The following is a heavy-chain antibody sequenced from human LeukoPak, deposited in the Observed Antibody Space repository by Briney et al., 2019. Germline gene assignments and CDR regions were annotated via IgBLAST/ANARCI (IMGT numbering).Heavy chain of an antibody. CDR2: IKEDGSTK. V-gene: IGHV3-7*01. CDR3: ARDRESNWYPYLDA. J-gene: IGHJ4*02. CDR1: GFTFSSYS. D-gene: IGHD6-13*01. Sequence: GGSLRLSCAASGFTFSSYSMSWVRQAPGKGLEWVANIKEDGSTKWYVDSVRGRFTISRDNAKNSLYLQMDGLRAEDTAVYYCARDRESNWYPYLDAWGQGTLVTVSP.